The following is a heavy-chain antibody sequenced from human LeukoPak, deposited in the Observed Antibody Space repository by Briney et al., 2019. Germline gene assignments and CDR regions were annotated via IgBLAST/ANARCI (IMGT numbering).Heavy chain of an antibody. CDR1: GVTFSNHA. D-gene: IGHD3-10*01. CDR2: ITASGGST. Sequence: PGGSLRLSCAASGVTFSNHAMSWVRQAPGKGLEWVSGITASGGSTYYTESVKGRFTISRDDSKNTLYLEMNSLRADDTAVYFCASRPPDETYYGVFDFWGQGTLVTVSS. J-gene: IGHJ4*02. CDR3: ASRPPDETYYGVFDF. V-gene: IGHV3-23*01.